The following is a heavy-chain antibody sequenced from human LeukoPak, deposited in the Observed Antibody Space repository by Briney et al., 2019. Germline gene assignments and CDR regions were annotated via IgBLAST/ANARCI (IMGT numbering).Heavy chain of an antibody. CDR1: GFTFSSYG. CDR3: ARGPICSGWYFGRNYYYGMDV. V-gene: IGHV3-33*01. Sequence: GGSLRLSCAASGFTFSSYGMHWVRQAPGKGLEGVAVIWYDGSNKYYADSVKGRFTISRDNSKNTLYLQMNSLRAEDTAVYYCARGPICSGWYFGRNYYYGMDVWGQGTTVTVSS. D-gene: IGHD6-19*01. J-gene: IGHJ6*02. CDR2: IWYDGSNK.